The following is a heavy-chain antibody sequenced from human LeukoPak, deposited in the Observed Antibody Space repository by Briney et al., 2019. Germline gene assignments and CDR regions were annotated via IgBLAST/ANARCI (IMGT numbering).Heavy chain of an antibody. V-gene: IGHV4-39*01. CDR1: GGSISSSSYY. D-gene: IGHD3-10*01. J-gene: IGHJ3*02. CDR3: ARTYYYGSGSSPHDAFDI. Sequence: PSETLSLTCTVSGGSISSSSYYWGWIRQPPGKGLEWIGSIYYSGSTYYNPSLKSRVTISVDTSKNQFSLKLSSVTAADTAVYYCARTYYYGSGSSPHDAFDIWGQGTMVTVSS. CDR2: IYYSGST.